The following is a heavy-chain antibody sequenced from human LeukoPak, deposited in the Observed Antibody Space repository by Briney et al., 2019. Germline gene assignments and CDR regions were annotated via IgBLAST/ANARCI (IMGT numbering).Heavy chain of an antibody. D-gene: IGHD3-22*01. CDR1: GFTFTNYG. Sequence: ASVKVSCKTSGFTFTNYGISWVREAPGQGLEWMGWISAHNGNPVYAPRLQGRATLTTDTSTSTAYMELRSLRSDDTAVYYCARAGQGYYYDTSAYYFDYWGQGTLVTVSS. J-gene: IGHJ4*02. CDR2: ISAHNGNP. V-gene: IGHV1-18*01. CDR3: ARAGQGYYYDTSAYYFDY.